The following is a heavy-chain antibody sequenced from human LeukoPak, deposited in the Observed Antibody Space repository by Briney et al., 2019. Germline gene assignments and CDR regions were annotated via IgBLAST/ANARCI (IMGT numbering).Heavy chain of an antibody. CDR2: INHSGST. CDR3: PRGARGSYSSRDFYY. CDR1: GASVSRYY. Sequence: PSETLSLTFAVYGASVSRYYWSWIRQPPGKGLEWIGEINHSGSTNYNPSLKSRVTISVDTSKNQFSLKLSSVTAADTAVYYCPRGARGSYSSRDFYYWGQGTLVTVSS. V-gene: IGHV4-34*01. J-gene: IGHJ4*02. D-gene: IGHD1-26*01.